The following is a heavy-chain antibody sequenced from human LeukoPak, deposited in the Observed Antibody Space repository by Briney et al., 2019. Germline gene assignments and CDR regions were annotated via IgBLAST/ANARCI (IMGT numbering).Heavy chain of an antibody. V-gene: IGHV3-23*01. CDR2: ISGSGGST. CDR1: GLTFSSYG. CDR3: AKWDPCYYSSRYSFY. J-gene: IGHJ4*02. D-gene: IGHD3-22*01. Sequence: GGSLRLSCAASGLTFSSYGMSWVRQAPGKGVEWVSAISGSGGSTYYADPVKGRFTISRDNSKNTLYLQMNSLRAQDTAVYYCAKWDPCYYSSRYSFYWGQGTLVTVSS.